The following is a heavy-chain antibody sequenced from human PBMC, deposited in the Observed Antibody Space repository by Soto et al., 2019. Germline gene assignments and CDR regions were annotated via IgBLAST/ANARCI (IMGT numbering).Heavy chain of an antibody. CDR3: ARGGTPSDY. D-gene: IGHD3-16*01. J-gene: IGHJ4*01. V-gene: IGHV1-18*01. CDR1: GYTFTNVG. CDR2: VSAYNGNT. Sequence: QVQLVQSGAEVKKPGASVKGSCKASGYTFTNVGISGVRKAPGQGLEWMGWVSAYNGNTNYAQKFQGRVTMTTDTSTSTAYMEVMSLRLDDTAVDYCARGGTPSDYWGHGAPGAVAS.